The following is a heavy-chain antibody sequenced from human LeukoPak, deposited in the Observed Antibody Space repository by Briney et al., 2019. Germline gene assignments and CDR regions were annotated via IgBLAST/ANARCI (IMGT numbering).Heavy chain of an antibody. D-gene: IGHD5-18*01. V-gene: IGHV4-34*01. Sequence: SETLSLTCAVYGGSFSGYYWSWIRQPPEKALESIREINHSGSTNYNPSLKSRVTISVDTSKPQFSLKLSSVTAADTAVYYCARGRIQLWLRAFDIWGQGTMVTVSS. CDR3: ARGRIQLWLRAFDI. CDR2: INHSGST. CDR1: GGSFSGYY. J-gene: IGHJ3*02.